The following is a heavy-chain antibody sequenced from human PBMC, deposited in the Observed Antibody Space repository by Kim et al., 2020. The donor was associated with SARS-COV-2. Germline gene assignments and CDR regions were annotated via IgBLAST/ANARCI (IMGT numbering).Heavy chain of an antibody. D-gene: IGHD2-15*01. J-gene: IGHJ4*02. V-gene: IGHV3-30*18. CDR2: ISYDGSNK. CDR3: AKGVVVVAATRGSPPSAFDY. Sequence: GGSLRLSCAASGFTFSSYGMHWVRQAPGKGLEWVAVISYDGSNKYYADSVKGRFTISRDNSKNTLYLQMNSLRAEDTAVYYCAKGVVVVAATRGSPPSAFDYWGQGTLVTVSS. CDR1: GFTFSSYG.